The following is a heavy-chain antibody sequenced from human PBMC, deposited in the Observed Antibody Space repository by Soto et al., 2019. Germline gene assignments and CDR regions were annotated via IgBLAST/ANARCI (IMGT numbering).Heavy chain of an antibody. Sequence: GESLKISCAASGFTFSNAWMSWVRQAPGKGLEWVGRIKSKTDGGTTDYAAPVKGRFTISRDDSKNTLYLQMNSLKTEDTAVYYCTTGPRFSYYYDSSGYYDDAFDIWGQGTMVTVSS. CDR2: IKSKTDGGTT. V-gene: IGHV3-15*01. J-gene: IGHJ3*02. D-gene: IGHD3-22*01. CDR3: TTGPRFSYYYDSSGYYDDAFDI. CDR1: GFTFSNAW.